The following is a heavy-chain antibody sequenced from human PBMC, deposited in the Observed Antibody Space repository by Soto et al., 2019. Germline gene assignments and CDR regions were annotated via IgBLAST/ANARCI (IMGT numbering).Heavy chain of an antibody. D-gene: IGHD3-10*01. Sequence: QVEMVQSGAEVKQPGASVRVSCKASGNTHTIYFIHWLRQAPGQGLEWMGWINSVSGGANYAPRFQARVSMTRDRTFALAFMDLRGLRSEDPAVYYCARGGSYYAQRGKGTLVTVS. J-gene: IGHJ4*02. CDR3: ARGGSYYAQ. V-gene: IGHV1-2*02. CDR1: GNTHTIYF. CDR2: INSVSGGA.